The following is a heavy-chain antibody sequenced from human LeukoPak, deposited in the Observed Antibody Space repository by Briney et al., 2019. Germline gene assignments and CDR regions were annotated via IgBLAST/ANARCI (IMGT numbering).Heavy chain of an antibody. CDR2: ITASGDTT. D-gene: IGHD4-11*01. CDR1: GFTFSGYA. J-gene: IGHJ4*02. Sequence: GGSLRLSCAASGFTFSGYAMRWVRQAPGKGLEWVSSITASGDTTYYADSVKGRFTISRDNSKNTLYLQMNSLRAEDTAVCYCADSTYWYPVDYWGQGTLVTVSS. V-gene: IGHV3-23*01. CDR3: ADSTYWYPVDY.